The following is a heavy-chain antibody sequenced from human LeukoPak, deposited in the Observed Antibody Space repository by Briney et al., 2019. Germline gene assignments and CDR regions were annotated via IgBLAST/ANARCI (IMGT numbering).Heavy chain of an antibody. V-gene: IGHV3-30*03. CDR3: ARDGSTTVTTFPYY. D-gene: IGHD4-17*01. CDR2: ISDDGRKK. Sequence: GGSLRLSCAASGFTFSSYAMSWVRQAPGKGLEWVAVISDDGRKKYYADSVKGRFTISRDNSKNTLYLQMNSLRAEDTAVYYCARDGSTTVTTFPYYWGQGTLVTVSS. CDR1: GFTFSSYA. J-gene: IGHJ4*02.